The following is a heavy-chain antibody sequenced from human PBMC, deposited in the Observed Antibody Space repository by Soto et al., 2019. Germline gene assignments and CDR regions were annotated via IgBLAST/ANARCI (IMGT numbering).Heavy chain of an antibody. D-gene: IGHD2-15*01. Sequence: EVQLVESGGGLIQPGGSLRLSCAASGFTVSSNYMSWVRQAPGKGLEWVSVIYSGGSTYYADSMKGRFTISRDNSKNTLYLQMNSLRAEDTAVYYCARTLGYCSGGSCRIGWFDPWGQGTLVTVSS. CDR1: GFTVSSNY. V-gene: IGHV3-53*01. CDR2: IYSGGST. J-gene: IGHJ5*02. CDR3: ARTLGYCSGGSCRIGWFDP.